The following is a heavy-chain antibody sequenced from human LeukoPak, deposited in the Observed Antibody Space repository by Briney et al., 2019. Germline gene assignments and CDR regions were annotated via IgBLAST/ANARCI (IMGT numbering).Heavy chain of an antibody. Sequence: GGSLRLSCAASGFTFSSYGMHWVRQAPGKGLEWVAFIRYDGSNKYYADSVKGRFTISRDNSKNMLYLQMNSLRAEDTAVYYCARDRVVGATTIGLRLDAFDIWGQGTMVTVSS. J-gene: IGHJ3*02. CDR1: GFTFSSYG. CDR2: IRYDGSNK. CDR3: ARDRVVGATTIGLRLDAFDI. V-gene: IGHV3-30*02. D-gene: IGHD1-26*01.